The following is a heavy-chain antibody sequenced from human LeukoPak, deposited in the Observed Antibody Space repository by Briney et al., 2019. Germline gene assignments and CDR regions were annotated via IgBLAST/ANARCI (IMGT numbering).Heavy chain of an antibody. CDR3: ARLKFNLEYSYYMDV. D-gene: IGHD3-3*01. J-gene: IGHJ6*03. CDR2: INQDGSDK. Sequence: GGSLRLSCVASGFTLSAYWMIWVRQAPGEGLEWAADINQDGSDKYFVDSVKGRFTISRDNAKNSLYLQMNSLRAGDTAVYYCARLKFNLEYSYYMDVWGKGTTVTVSS. CDR1: GFTLSAYW. V-gene: IGHV3-7*01.